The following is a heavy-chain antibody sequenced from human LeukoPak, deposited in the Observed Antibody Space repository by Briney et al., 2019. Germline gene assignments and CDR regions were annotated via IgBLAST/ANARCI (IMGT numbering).Heavy chain of an antibody. Sequence: GESLRLSCAASGFTFSSYAMHWVRQAPGKGLEWVAIISYDGSNEYYADSVKGRFTISRDNSDNTLFLQMNSLRTEDTAVYYCARGNYGSGSYRDYWGQGTLVTVSS. J-gene: IGHJ4*02. CDR3: ARGNYGSGSYRDY. D-gene: IGHD3-10*01. CDR2: ISYDGSNE. V-gene: IGHV3-30-3*01. CDR1: GFTFSSYA.